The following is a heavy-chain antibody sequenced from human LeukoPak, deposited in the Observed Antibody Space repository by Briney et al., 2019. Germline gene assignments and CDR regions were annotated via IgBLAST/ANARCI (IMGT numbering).Heavy chain of an antibody. D-gene: IGHD1-1*01. J-gene: IGHJ4*02. CDR3: ARDWNDGCLDY. Sequence: PGGSLRLSCAASGFTFSSYAMHWVRQAPGKGLEWVALIWFDGSSKYYADSVKGRFTISRDNSKNTLYLQMNSLRAEDTAVYYCARDWNDGCLDYWGQGTLVTVSS. V-gene: IGHV3-33*08. CDR1: GFTFSSYA. CDR2: IWFDGSSK.